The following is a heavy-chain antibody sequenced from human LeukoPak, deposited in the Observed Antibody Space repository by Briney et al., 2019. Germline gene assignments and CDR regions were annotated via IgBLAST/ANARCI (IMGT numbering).Heavy chain of an antibody. Sequence: PGGSLRLSCVASGFTFSSYWMHWVRQAPGKGLVWVSRINTDGSSTSYADSVEGRFTISRDNAKSTLYLQMNSLRAEDTAVYYCATQAGTKLGWGQGTLVTVSS. J-gene: IGHJ4*02. V-gene: IGHV3-74*01. CDR3: ATQAGTKLG. CDR2: INTDGSST. D-gene: IGHD6-19*01. CDR1: GFTFSSYW.